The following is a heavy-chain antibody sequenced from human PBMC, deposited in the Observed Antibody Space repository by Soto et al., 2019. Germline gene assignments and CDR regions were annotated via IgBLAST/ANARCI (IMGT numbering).Heavy chain of an antibody. D-gene: IGHD3-3*01. CDR1: GFSFSNAW. Sequence: EVQLVESGGGVVEPGESLRLSCAASGFSFSNAWMNWVRQAPGKGLAWVGRIRRKTDGGTTDYAAPVRGRFTFPRDDSQNTVYLNMNSLKTEDTARYYCTTSMSGVVTAHWGQGTLVTVSS. CDR3: TTSMSGVVTAH. V-gene: IGHV3-15*07. CDR2: IRRKTDGGTT. J-gene: IGHJ4*02.